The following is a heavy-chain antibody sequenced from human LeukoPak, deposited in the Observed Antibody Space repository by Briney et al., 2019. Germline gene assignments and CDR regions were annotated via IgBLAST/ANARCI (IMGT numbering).Heavy chain of an antibody. Sequence: GASVKVSCKASGYTFTSYIISWVRQAPGQGLEWMGWINAYNGNTDYAQRVQGRVTMTTDTSTSTAYMELRSLRSDDTAVYYCARGGAGEGYCSSSSCYGHDYWGQGTLVTVSS. D-gene: IGHD2-15*01. CDR2: INAYNGNT. CDR3: ARGGAGEGYCSSSSCYGHDY. V-gene: IGHV1-18*01. J-gene: IGHJ4*02. CDR1: GYTFTSYI.